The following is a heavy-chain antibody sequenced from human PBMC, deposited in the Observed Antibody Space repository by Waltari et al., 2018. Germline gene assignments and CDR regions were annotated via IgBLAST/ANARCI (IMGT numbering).Heavy chain of an antibody. CDR1: GYTFTSYY. CDR2: INPSCGST. D-gene: IGHD4-17*01. V-gene: IGHV1-46*01. J-gene: IGHJ3*02. Sequence: QVQLVQSGAEVKKPGASVKVSCKASGYTFTSYYMHWVRKAPGQGLEWMGIINPSCGSTSYEQKFQGRVTMSRDTSTSTVYMELSSLRSEDTAGYYCARAGYGDYKAFDIWGQGTMVTVSS. CDR3: ARAGYGDYKAFDI.